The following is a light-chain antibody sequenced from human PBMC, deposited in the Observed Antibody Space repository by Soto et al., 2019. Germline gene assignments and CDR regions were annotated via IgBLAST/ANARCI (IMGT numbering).Light chain of an antibody. CDR3: QSYYSDNYV. CDR1: TSNIGTNA. CDR2: SDL. V-gene: IGLV1-44*01. Sequence: QAVLTQPPSASGTPGQRVTISCSGGTSNIGTNAVNWYQHLPGTAPSVPIYSDLQRPPGVPDRFSGSIDRSSNSASLTISELRTEDEADYYCQSYYSDNYVFGPGTKVTVL. J-gene: IGLJ1*01.